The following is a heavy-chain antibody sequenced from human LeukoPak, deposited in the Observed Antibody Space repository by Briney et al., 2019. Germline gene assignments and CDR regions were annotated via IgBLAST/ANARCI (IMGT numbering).Heavy chain of an antibody. CDR1: GITVSTNY. Sequence: GGSLRLSCAVSGITVSTNYMSWVRQAPGKGLEWVSVICSGGQTYYADSVKGRFTISRDNSKNTLYLQITSLRAEDTAVYYCATMVRGTASGYWGQGTLVTVSS. J-gene: IGHJ4*02. CDR3: ATMVRGTASGY. V-gene: IGHV3-66*01. D-gene: IGHD3-10*01. CDR2: ICSGGQT.